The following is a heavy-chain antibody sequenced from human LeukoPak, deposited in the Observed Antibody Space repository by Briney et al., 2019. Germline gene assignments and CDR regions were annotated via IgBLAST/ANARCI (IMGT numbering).Heavy chain of an antibody. CDR2: IHYSGST. CDR1: GGTISSGGYY. V-gene: IGHV4-31*03. Sequence: SQTLSLTCTVSGGTISSGGYYWNWIRQHPGKGLEWIVYIHYSGSTYYNPSLKSRVTISVNTSKNQFSLKLSSVTAADTAVYFCARASGHSSGFDYWGQGTLVTVSS. D-gene: IGHD3-22*01. CDR3: ARASGHSSGFDY. J-gene: IGHJ4*02.